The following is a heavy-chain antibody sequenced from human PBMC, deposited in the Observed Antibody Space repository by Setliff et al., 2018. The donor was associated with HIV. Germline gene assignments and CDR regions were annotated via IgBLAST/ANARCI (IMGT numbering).Heavy chain of an antibody. Sequence: ASVKVSCKASGYTFTAYYMHWVRQAPGQRLEWMGWINAGNGKTKYSQKFQGRVTIMRDTSASTAYMELSSLRSEDTAVYYCAREQVGFGPPRGMDVWGQGTTVTVSS. CDR2: INAGNGKT. CDR1: GYTFTAYY. CDR3: AREQVGFGPPRGMDV. J-gene: IGHJ6*02. V-gene: IGHV1-3*01. D-gene: IGHD3-10*01.